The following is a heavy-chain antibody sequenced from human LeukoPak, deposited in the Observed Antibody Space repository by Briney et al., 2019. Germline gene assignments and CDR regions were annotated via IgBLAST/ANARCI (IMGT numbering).Heavy chain of an antibody. CDR2: IYHSGST. Sequence: SETLSLTCAVSGYSISSDYYWGWIRQPPGKGLEWIGTIYHSGSTYYNPSLKSRVTISVDTSKNQFSLRVSSVTAADTAVYYCVRVDWNAGQYYFDQWGQGTLVTVSS. V-gene: IGHV4-38-2*01. J-gene: IGHJ4*02. CDR1: GYSISSDYY. CDR3: VRVDWNAGQYYFDQ. D-gene: IGHD1-1*01.